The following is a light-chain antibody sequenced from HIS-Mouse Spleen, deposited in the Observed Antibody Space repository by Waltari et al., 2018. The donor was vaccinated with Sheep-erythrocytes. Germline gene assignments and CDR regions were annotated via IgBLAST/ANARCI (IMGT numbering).Light chain of an antibody. CDR1: STDVGGYNY. CDR2: DVS. V-gene: IGLV2-11*01. CDR3: CSYAGSYNHV. J-gene: IGLJ1*01. Sequence: QSALTQPRSVSGSPGQSVTTSCTGTSTDVGGYNYAPWYQQHPGKAPKLMIYDVSKRPSGVPDRFSDSKSGNTASLTISGLQAEDEADYYCCSYAGSYNHVFATGTKVTVL.